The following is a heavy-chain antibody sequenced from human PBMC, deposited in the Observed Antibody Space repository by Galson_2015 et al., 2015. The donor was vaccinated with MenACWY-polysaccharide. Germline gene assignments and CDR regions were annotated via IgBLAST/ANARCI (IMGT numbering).Heavy chain of an antibody. V-gene: IGHV1-2*02. Sequence: AVKVSCKASGYTFTGYDMHWVRQAPGQGLEWMGWISPNSGGTNYAQKLQGRVTMTRDTSISTAYMELSRLRSDDTAVYYCARDVIKYSSGWYPWYFDLWGRGTLVTVSS. D-gene: IGHD6-19*01. CDR1: GYTFTGYD. CDR2: ISPNSGGT. CDR3: ARDVIKYSSGWYPWYFDL. J-gene: IGHJ2*01.